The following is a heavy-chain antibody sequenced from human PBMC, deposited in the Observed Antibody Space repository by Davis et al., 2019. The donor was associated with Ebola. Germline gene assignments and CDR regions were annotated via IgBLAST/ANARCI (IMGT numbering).Heavy chain of an antibody. Sequence: MPSETLSLTCTVSGGSISSYYWSWIRQPPGKGLEWIGYIYYSGSTNYNPSLKSRVTISADTSKNQVSLKLTSVTAADTGVYYCARGLAGRRMGDWGQGTLITVSA. V-gene: IGHV4-59*12. D-gene: IGHD3-16*01. CDR3: ARGLAGRRMGD. CDR1: GGSISSYY. J-gene: IGHJ1*01. CDR2: IYYSGST.